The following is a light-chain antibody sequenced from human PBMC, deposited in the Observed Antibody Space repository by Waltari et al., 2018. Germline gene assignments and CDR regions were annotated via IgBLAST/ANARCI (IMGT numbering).Light chain of an antibody. Sequence: DVVMTQSPLSLPVTLGQPASITCRSSRSLVHSDGNTYLKWFQHRPGQSPRRLIYKVSNRDSGGPDRVSGSGSGTDFTLKISRVEAEDVGVYYCMQGTHWPWTFGQGTKVDIK. CDR3: MQGTHWPWT. CDR1: RSLVHSDGNTY. J-gene: IGKJ1*01. CDR2: KVS. V-gene: IGKV2-30*02.